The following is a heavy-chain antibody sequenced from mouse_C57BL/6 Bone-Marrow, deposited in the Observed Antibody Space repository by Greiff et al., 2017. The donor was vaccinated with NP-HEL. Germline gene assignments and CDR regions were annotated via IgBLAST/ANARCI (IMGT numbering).Heavy chain of an antibody. V-gene: IGHV14-1*01. CDR3: RYYGSSYRYFDV. Sequence: EVQLQQSGAELVGPGASVKLSCTASGFNIKDYYMHWVKQRPEQGLEWIGRIDPEDGDTEYAPKFQGKATMTADTSSNTAYLQLSSLTSEDTAVYYCRYYGSSYRYFDVWGTGTTVTVSS. D-gene: IGHD1-1*01. CDR2: IDPEDGDT. CDR1: GFNIKDYY. J-gene: IGHJ1*03.